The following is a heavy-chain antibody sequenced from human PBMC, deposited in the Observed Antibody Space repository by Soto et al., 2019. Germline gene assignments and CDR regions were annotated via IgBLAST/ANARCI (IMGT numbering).Heavy chain of an antibody. V-gene: IGHV1-46*03. CDR3: ARAGSGSAKGNWFDP. J-gene: IGHJ5*02. D-gene: IGHD1-26*01. CDR1: GYTLTNHF. CDR2: INPSGGST. Sequence: ASIKVSWKASGYTLTNHFMHWGGQAPGQGLEWMGIINPSGGSTSYAQKFQGRVTMTRDTSTSTVYMELSSLRSEDTAVYYCARAGSGSAKGNWFDPRGQRTPVTVSS.